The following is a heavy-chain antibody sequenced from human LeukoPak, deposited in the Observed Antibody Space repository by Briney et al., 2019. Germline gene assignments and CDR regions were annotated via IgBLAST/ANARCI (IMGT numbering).Heavy chain of an antibody. CDR1: GLTFSNYA. CDR2: ISGSGGSI. CDR3: AKHEAGAAGKSWWFDP. J-gene: IGHJ5*02. Sequence: GGSLRLSCAASGLTFSNYAMSWVRQAPGKGLEWVSAISGSGGSIYYADSVKGRFTISRDNSKSTLYLQMNSLRAEDTAVYYCAKHEAGAAGKSWWFDPWGQGTLVTVSS. D-gene: IGHD6-13*01. V-gene: IGHV3-23*01.